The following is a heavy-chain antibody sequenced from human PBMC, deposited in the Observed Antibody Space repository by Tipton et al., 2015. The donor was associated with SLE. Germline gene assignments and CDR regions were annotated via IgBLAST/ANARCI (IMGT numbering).Heavy chain of an antibody. J-gene: IGHJ4*02. CDR3: ARDGGPIPFDY. D-gene: IGHD4-23*01. CDR1: GFTFSSYE. CDR2: ISSSSSYI. Sequence: SLRLSCAASGFTFSSYEMNWVRQAPGKGLEWVSSISSSSSYIYYADSVKGRLTISRDNAKNSLYLQMNSLRAEDTAVYYCARDGGPIPFDYWGQGTLVTVSS. V-gene: IGHV3-21*03.